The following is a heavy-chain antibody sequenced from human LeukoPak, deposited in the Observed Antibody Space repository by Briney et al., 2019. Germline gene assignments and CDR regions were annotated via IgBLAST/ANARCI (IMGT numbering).Heavy chain of an antibody. CDR2: ISAYNGNT. D-gene: IGHD2-2*01. CDR1: GYTFTSYG. CDR3: ARDRVGYCSSTSCYDNWFDP. V-gene: IGHV1-18*01. Sequence: ASVKVSCKASGYTFTSYGISWVRQAPGQGLEWMGWISAYNGNTNYAQKLQGRVTMTTDTSTSTAYMELRSLRSDDTAVYYYARDRVGYCSSTSCYDNWFDPWGQGTLVTVSS. J-gene: IGHJ5*02.